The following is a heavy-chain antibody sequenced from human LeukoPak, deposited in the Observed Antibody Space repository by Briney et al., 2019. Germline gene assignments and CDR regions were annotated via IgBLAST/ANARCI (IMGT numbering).Heavy chain of an antibody. J-gene: IGHJ2*01. Sequence: PGESLKISCKGSGYSFTSYWIGWVRQMPGKGLEWMGIIYPGDSDTRYSPSFQGQVTISVDKSISTAYLQWSSLKASDTAMYYCARTDVAAPRLGWYFDLWGRGTLVTVSS. CDR1: GYSFTSYW. CDR2: IYPGDSDT. CDR3: ARTDVAAPRLGWYFDL. D-gene: IGHD6-6*01. V-gene: IGHV5-51*01.